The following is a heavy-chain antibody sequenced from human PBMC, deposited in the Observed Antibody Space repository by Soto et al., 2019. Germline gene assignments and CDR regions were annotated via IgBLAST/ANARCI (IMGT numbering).Heavy chain of an antibody. D-gene: IGHD4-17*01. J-gene: IGHJ3*02. CDR1: GGSFNNYV. V-gene: IGHV1-69*06. CDR3: ARYWNAGTLYGAFDI. Sequence: QVQLVQSGAEVRKPGSSVKVSCEASGGSFNNYVISWLRQAPGQGLEWMGGIIPNYEAANYAQKFRGRLTITADKATNRAYMELNSLRPEHTATYYCARYWNAGTLYGAFDIWGQGTTVIVS. CDR2: IIPNYEAA.